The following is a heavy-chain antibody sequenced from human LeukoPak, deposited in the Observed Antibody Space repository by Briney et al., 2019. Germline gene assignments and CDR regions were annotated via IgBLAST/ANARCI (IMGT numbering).Heavy chain of an antibody. D-gene: IGHD3-3*01. J-gene: IGHJ3*02. V-gene: IGHV4-38-2*01. CDR2: IYHSGST. Sequence: SETLSLTCAVSGYSISSGYYWGWIRQPPGKGLGWIGSIYHSGSTYYNPSLKSRVTISVDTSKNQFSLELSSVTAADTAVYYCARQDYDFWSGGGGAFDIWGQGTMVTVSS. CDR1: GYSISSGYY. CDR3: ARQDYDFWSGGGGAFDI.